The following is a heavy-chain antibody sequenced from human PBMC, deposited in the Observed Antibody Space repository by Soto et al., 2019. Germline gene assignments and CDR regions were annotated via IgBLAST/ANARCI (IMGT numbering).Heavy chain of an antibody. J-gene: IGHJ4*02. CDR3: AKDHFDY. CDR2: ISYDGSNK. V-gene: IGHV3-30*18. Sequence: GGSLRLSCAASGFTFSSYGMHWVRQAPGKGLEWVAVISYDGSNKYYADSVKGRFTISRDNSKNTLYLQMNSLRAEDTAVYYCAKDHFDYWGQGTLVTVSS. CDR1: GFTFSSYG.